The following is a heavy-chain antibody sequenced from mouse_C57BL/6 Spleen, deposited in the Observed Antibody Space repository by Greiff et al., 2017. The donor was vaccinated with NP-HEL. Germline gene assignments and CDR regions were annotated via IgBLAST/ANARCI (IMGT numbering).Heavy chain of an antibody. Sequence: EVQLQQSGPELVKPGASVKIPCTASGYTFTDYNMDWVKQSHGKSLEWIGAINPNNGGTIYNQKFKGKATLTVDKSPSTAYMELRSLTSKDTAVYYCARRAVVASFDYGGQGTTLTVSS. J-gene: IGHJ2*01. CDR3: ARRAVVASFDY. CDR2: INPNNGGT. CDR1: GYTFTDYN. D-gene: IGHD1-1*01. V-gene: IGHV1-18*01.